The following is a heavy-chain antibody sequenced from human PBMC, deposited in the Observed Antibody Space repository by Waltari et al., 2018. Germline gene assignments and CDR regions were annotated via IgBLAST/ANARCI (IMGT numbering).Heavy chain of an antibody. Sequence: EVQLVEYGGGLIQPGGSLRLSCAASGFTVSSNYMSWVRQAPGKGLEWVSVIYSGGSTYYADSVKGRFTISRDNSKNTLYLQMNSLRAEDTAVYYCARATYSSSPFDYWGQGTLVTVSS. D-gene: IGHD6-13*01. CDR3: ARATYSSSPFDY. CDR1: GFTVSSNY. V-gene: IGHV3-53*01. J-gene: IGHJ4*02. CDR2: IYSGGST.